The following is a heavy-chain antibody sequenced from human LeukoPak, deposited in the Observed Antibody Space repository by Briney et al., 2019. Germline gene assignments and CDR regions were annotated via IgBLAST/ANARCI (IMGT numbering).Heavy chain of an antibody. D-gene: IGHD2-2*01. Sequence: GGSLRLSCAAPGFTFSSYGMHWVRQAPGKGLEWVSAISGSGGSTYYADSVKGRFTISRDNSKNTLYLQMNSLRAEDTAVYCCAKVGCSSTSCFDIWGQGTMVTVSS. V-gene: IGHV3-23*01. CDR3: AKVGCSSTSCFDI. CDR2: ISGSGGST. J-gene: IGHJ3*02. CDR1: GFTFSSYG.